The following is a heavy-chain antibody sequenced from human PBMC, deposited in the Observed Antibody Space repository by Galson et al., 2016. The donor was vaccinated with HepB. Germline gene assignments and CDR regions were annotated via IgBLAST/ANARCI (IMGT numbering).Heavy chain of an antibody. CDR2: IFSAGTP. CDR1: GFSVSSNY. Sequence: SLRLSCAASGFSVSSNYLSWVRQAPGKGLEWVSVIFSAGTPYYADSVKGRFTISRDNSKKTLYLQMNSLRAEDTAVYYCARDSGGVSFDYWGQGTLVTVSS. J-gene: IGHJ4*02. D-gene: IGHD1-26*01. CDR3: ARDSGGVSFDY. V-gene: IGHV3-53*01.